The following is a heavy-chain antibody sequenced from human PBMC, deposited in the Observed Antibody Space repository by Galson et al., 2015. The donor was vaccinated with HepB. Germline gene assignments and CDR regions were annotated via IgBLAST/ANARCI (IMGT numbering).Heavy chain of an antibody. CDR2: IRGSGDDT. Sequence: LSCAASGFAFSHHAMSWVRQAPGTGPEWVSSIRGSGDDTKYADSVKGRFTISRDNFETMVFLQMNSLRVEDTAVYYCARDRTYHDFWRGFDLWGQGTMVAVSS. D-gene: IGHD3-3*01. CDR3: ARDRTYHDFWRGFDL. J-gene: IGHJ3*01. V-gene: IGHV3-23*01. CDR1: GFAFSHHA.